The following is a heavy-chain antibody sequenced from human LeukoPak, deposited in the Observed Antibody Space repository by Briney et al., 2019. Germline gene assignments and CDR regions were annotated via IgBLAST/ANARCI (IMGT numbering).Heavy chain of an antibody. CDR3: ARGTVTTIDY. V-gene: IGHV4-31*03. CDR1: GGSISSGGYY. J-gene: IGHJ4*02. D-gene: IGHD4-17*01. CDR2: IYYSGST. Sequence: SETLSLTCTVSGGSISSGGYYWSWIRQHPGKGLEWIEYIYYSGSTYYNPSLKSRVTISVDTSKNQFSLKLSSVTAADTAVYYCARGTVTTIDYWGQGTLVTVSS.